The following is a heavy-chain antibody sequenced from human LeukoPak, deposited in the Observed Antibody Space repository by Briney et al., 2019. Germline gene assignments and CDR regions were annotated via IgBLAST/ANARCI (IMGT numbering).Heavy chain of an antibody. V-gene: IGHV4-34*01. Sequence: PSETLSLTCGVYGGSFSDYYWSWIRQPPGKGLEWIGEINHSGSTNYNPSLKSRVTISVGMSKNQFSLKLSSVTAADTAVYYCARGLHYYGSGSYYSGAFDIWGQGTMVTVSS. J-gene: IGHJ3*02. CDR1: GGSFSDYY. D-gene: IGHD3-10*01. CDR3: ARGLHYYGSGSYYSGAFDI. CDR2: INHSGST.